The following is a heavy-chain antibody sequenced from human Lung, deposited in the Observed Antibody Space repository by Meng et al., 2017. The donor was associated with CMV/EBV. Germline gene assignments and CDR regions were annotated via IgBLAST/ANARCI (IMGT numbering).Heavy chain of an antibody. J-gene: IGHJ5*02. D-gene: IGHD2-2*01. CDR3: ARDGGYCSSTSCYEGGWFDP. V-gene: IGHV3-30-3*01. CDR2: ISYDGSNK. CDR1: GFTFSSYA. Sequence: SCAASGFTFSSYAMHWVRQAPGKGLEWVAVISYDGSNKYYADSVKGRFTISRDNSKNTLYLQMNSLRAEDTAVYYCARDGGYCSSTSCYEGGWFDPXGQGTLVTVSS.